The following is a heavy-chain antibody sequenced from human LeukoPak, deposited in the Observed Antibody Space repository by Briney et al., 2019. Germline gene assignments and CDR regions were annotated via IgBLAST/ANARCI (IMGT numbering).Heavy chain of an antibody. CDR3: ARARYVNSFYAFDI. Sequence: SETLSLTCTVSGGSISSYYWSWIRLPPGKGLECIGYLSKSGNTNYSPSLKSRVPIFEDTSKNQFFLKLSSVTAADTAVYYCARARYVNSFYAFDIWGQGTLVTVSS. J-gene: IGHJ3*02. V-gene: IGHV4-59*01. CDR1: GGSISSYY. CDR2: LSKSGNT. D-gene: IGHD3-9*01.